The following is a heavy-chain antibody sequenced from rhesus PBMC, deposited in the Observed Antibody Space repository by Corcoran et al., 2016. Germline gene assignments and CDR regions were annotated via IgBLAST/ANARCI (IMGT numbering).Heavy chain of an antibody. D-gene: IGHD3-3*01. Sequence: EVQLVQSGAEVKRPGESLKISCKTSGYSFTSYWISWVRQMPGKGLEWMGAIDPSDSDTRYSPAFQGQVTIAADKSNSTAYRQWSSLKASDSATYYCAKDRYYNIWTGGTYYGWDSWGQGVVVTVSS. CDR3: AKDRYYNIWTGGTYYGWDS. CDR2: IDPSDSDT. J-gene: IGHJ6*01. V-gene: IGHV5-2*01. CDR1: GYSFTSYW.